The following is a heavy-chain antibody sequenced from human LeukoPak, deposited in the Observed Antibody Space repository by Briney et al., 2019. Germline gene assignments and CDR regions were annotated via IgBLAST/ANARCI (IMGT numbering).Heavy chain of an antibody. Sequence: SETLSLTCAVYGGSFSGYYWSWIRQPPGKGLEWIGEINHSGSTNYDPSLKSRVTISVDTSKNQFSLKLSSVTAADTAVYYCARGSKGIVVVVAARGYFDYWGQGTLVTVSS. CDR2: INHSGST. V-gene: IGHV4-34*01. CDR1: GGSFSGYY. CDR3: ARGSKGIVVVVAARGYFDY. D-gene: IGHD2-15*01. J-gene: IGHJ4*02.